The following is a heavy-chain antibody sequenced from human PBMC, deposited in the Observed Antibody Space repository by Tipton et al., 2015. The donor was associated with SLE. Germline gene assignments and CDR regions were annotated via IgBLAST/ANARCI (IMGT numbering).Heavy chain of an antibody. Sequence: SLRLSCAASGFIFSTYWMHWVRQAPEKGLEWVSRISSDGSTTTYADSVKGRFTISRDNAKNTVYLQMHSLRVDDTAVYYCARECIFGGALWGQGTLVTVSS. J-gene: IGHJ4*02. CDR2: ISSDGSTT. CDR1: GFIFSTYW. CDR3: ARECIFGGAL. D-gene: IGHD3-3*01. V-gene: IGHV3-74*01.